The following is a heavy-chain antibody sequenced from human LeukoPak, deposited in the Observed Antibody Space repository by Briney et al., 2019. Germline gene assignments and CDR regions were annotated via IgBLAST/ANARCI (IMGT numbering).Heavy chain of an antibody. CDR2: ISSSSSYI. CDR3: ARESGYDRHSYYYYGMDV. D-gene: IGHD5-12*01. J-gene: IGHJ6*02. CDR1: GFTSSSYS. Sequence: GGSLRLSCAASGFTSSSYSMNWVRQAPGKGLEWVSSISSSSSYIYYADSVKGRFTISRDNAKNSLYLQMNSLRAEDTAVYYCARESGYDRHSYYYYGMDVWGQGTTVTVSS. V-gene: IGHV3-21*01.